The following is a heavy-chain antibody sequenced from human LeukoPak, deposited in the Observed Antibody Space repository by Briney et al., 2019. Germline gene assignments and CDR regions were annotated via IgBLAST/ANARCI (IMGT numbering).Heavy chain of an antibody. CDR2: ISGSGGST. V-gene: IGHV3-23*01. CDR1: GFTFNSYA. CDR3: AKGSVAAAGPSAFDI. J-gene: IGHJ3*02. D-gene: IGHD6-13*01. Sequence: QAGGSLRLSCAASGFTFNSYAMSWVRQAPGKGLEWVSAISGSGGSTYYADSVKGRFTISRDNSKNTLYLQMNSLRAEDTAIYYCAKGSVAAAGPSAFDIWGQGTMVTVSS.